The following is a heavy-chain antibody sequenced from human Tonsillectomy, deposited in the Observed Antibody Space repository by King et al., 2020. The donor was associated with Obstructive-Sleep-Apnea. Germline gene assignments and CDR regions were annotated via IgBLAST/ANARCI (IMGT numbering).Heavy chain of an antibody. CDR3: AKGGAVAGTADY. CDR2: ISWNSGSI. CDR1: GFTFDDYA. J-gene: IGHJ4*02. Sequence: VKLVESGGGLVQPGRSLRLSCAASGFTFDDYAMHWVRQAPGKGLEWVSGISWNSGSIGYADSVKGRFTISRDNAKNSLYLQMNSLRAEDTALYYCAKGGAVAGTADYWGQGTLVTVSS. D-gene: IGHD6-19*01. V-gene: IGHV3-9*01.